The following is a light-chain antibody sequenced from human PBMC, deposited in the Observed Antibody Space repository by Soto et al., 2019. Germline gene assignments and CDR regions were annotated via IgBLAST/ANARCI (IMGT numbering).Light chain of an antibody. J-gene: IGLJ2*01. CDR2: DVS. CDR3: SSYTSSRGGVV. Sequence: QSVLTQPASVSGSPGQSITISCTGTSSDVGGYNYVSWYQQHPGKAPKLMIYDVSNRPSGVSNRFSGSKSGNTASLAIAGFQGEDEAYYYCSSYTSSRGGVVFGGGTKLTVL. CDR1: SSDVGGYNY. V-gene: IGLV2-14*01.